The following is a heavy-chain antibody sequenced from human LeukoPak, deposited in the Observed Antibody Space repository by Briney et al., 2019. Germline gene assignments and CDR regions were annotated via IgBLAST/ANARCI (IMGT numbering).Heavy chain of an antibody. Sequence: GGSLRLSCAASGFTFNSYAMSWVRQAPGKGLEWVSAISGSGGSTYYADSVKGRFTISRDNSKNTLYLQMNSLRAEDTAVYYCAKDRLAPVLLWFGELSPWGQGTLVTVSS. CDR3: AKDRLAPVLLWFGELSP. V-gene: IGHV3-23*01. CDR2: ISGSGGST. J-gene: IGHJ5*02. D-gene: IGHD3-10*01. CDR1: GFTFNSYA.